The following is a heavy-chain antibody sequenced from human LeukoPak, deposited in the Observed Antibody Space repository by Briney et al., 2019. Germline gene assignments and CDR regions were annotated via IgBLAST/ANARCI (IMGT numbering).Heavy chain of an antibody. D-gene: IGHD5-24*01. CDR1: GDSVSSNRAA. V-gene: IGHV6-1*01. CDR3: ARERWLQVGSNYYGLDV. Sequence: QTLSLTCAISGDSVSSNRAAWNWIRQSPSRGLEWLGRTYYRSKWYNDYAVYVKGRINISPDTSKNQFSLQLNSVTPEDTAVYYCARERWLQVGSNYYGLDVWGQGTTVTVSS. CDR2: TYYRSKWYN. J-gene: IGHJ6*02.